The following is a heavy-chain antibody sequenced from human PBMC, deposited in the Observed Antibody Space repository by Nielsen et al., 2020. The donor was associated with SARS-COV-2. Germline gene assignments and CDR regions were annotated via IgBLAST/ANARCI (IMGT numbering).Heavy chain of an antibody. CDR1: GFTFSSYS. Sequence: GESLKISCAASGFTFSSYSMNWVRQAPGKGLEWVSSISSSSSYIYYADSVKGRFTISRDNAKNSLYLQMNSLRAEDTAVYYCARDGEAARPGYYYYYMDVWGKGTTVTVSS. J-gene: IGHJ6*03. D-gene: IGHD6-6*01. CDR2: ISSSSSYI. V-gene: IGHV3-21*01. CDR3: ARDGEAARPGYYYYYMDV.